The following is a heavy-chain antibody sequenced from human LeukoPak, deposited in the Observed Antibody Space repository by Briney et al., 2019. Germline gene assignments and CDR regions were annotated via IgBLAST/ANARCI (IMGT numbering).Heavy chain of an antibody. CDR2: MNPNSGNA. V-gene: IGHV1-8*01. CDR1: GYTFTSYD. Sequence: ASVKVSCKASGYTFTSYDINWVRQATGQGLEWMGWMNPNSGNAGYAQKFQGRVTMTRNTSISTAYMELSSLRSEDMAVYYCARWLQLNGMDVWGQGTTVTVSS. D-gene: IGHD5-24*01. CDR3: ARWLQLNGMDV. J-gene: IGHJ6*02.